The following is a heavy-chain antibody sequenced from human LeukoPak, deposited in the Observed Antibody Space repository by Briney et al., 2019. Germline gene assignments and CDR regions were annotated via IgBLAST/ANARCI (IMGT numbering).Heavy chain of an antibody. V-gene: IGHV3-9*03. CDR3: AKGVGTSYHYHMDV. Sequence: GGSLRLSCAASGFTFDEYAMHWVRQPPGKGLEWVSGISWNSYDIGYADSVKGRFTISRDNARNSLYLQMNSLRAEDMALYYCAKGVGTSYHYHMDVWGKGTTVIVSS. CDR2: ISWNSYDI. CDR1: GFTFDEYA. D-gene: IGHD1-26*01. J-gene: IGHJ6*03.